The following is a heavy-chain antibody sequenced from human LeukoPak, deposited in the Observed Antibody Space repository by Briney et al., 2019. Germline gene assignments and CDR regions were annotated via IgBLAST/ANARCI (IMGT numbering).Heavy chain of an antibody. CDR3: ARQEEVAGPDAHIDY. CDR1: GGSISGSSYY. CDR2: IYYSGST. Sequence: PLETLSLTCTVSGGSISGSSYYWGWIRQPPGKGLEWIGSIYYSGSTYYNPSLESRVTISVDTSKNQFSLKLSSVTAADTAVYYCARQEEVAGPDAHIDYWGQGTLVTVSS. D-gene: IGHD6-19*01. J-gene: IGHJ4*02. V-gene: IGHV4-39*01.